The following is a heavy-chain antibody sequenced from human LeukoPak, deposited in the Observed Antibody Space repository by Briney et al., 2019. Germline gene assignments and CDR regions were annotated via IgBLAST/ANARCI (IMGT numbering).Heavy chain of an antibody. CDR2: IYTSGST. CDR1: GGSISSGSYY. D-gene: IGHD3-22*01. V-gene: IGHV4-61*02. Sequence: SQTLSLTCTVSGGSISSGSYYWSWIRQPAGKGLEWIGRIYTSGSTNYNPSLKSRVTISVDTSKNQFSLKLSSVTAADTAVYYCARCPKGYYYYDSSGYYDYWGQGTLVTVSS. CDR3: ARCPKGYYYYDSSGYYDY. J-gene: IGHJ4*02.